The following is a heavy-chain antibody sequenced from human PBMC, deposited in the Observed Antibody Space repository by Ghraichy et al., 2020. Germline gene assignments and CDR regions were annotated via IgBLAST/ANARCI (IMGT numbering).Heavy chain of an antibody. CDR2: INPNSGGT. V-gene: IGHV1-2*04. CDR1: GYTFTGYY. J-gene: IGHJ5*02. Sequence: ASVKVSCKASGYTFTGYYMHWVRQAPGQGLEWMGWINPNSGGTNYAQKFQGWVTMTRDTSISTAYMELSRLRSDDTAVYYCARGGVVEYSSPNTTWFDPWGQGTLVTVSS. CDR3: ARGGVVEYSSPNTTWFDP. D-gene: IGHD6-6*01.